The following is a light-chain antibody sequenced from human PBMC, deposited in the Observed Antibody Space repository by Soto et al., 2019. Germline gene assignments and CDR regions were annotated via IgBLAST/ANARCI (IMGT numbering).Light chain of an antibody. Sequence: EIVLTQSPATLSLSPGERATLSCRASESISTYLAWYQQKPGQAPRLLIYGASTRATGIPARFSGSGSGTECTLTISSLQSEDVAVYFCQQYNIWPQTFGQGTKVDIK. CDR1: ESISTY. V-gene: IGKV3-15*01. J-gene: IGKJ1*01. CDR3: QQYNIWPQT. CDR2: GAS.